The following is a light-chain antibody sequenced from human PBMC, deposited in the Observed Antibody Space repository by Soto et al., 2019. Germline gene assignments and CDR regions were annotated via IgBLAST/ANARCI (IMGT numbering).Light chain of an antibody. CDR1: SSDVAGFNY. CDR3: TSCTSSIVV. V-gene: IGLV2-14*01. J-gene: IGLJ2*01. CDR2: EVT. Sequence: QSALTQPASVSGSPGQSITISCTGTSSDVAGFNYVSWYQQHPGKAPKLMIYEVTNRPSGVSNRFSGSKSGNTASLTISGLQAEDEADYYCTSCTSSIVVFGGGTKLTVL.